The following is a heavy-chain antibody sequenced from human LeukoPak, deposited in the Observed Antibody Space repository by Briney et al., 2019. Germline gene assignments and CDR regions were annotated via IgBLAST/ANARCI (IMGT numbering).Heavy chain of an antibody. Sequence: SETLSLTCTVSGYSISSGYYWGWIRQPPGKGLEWIGSIYHSGSTYYNPSLKSRVTISVDASKNQFSLKLSSVTAADTAVYYCARARREMVDYWGQGTLVTVSS. CDR3: ARARREMVDY. CDR1: GYSISSGYY. D-gene: IGHD5-24*01. J-gene: IGHJ4*02. V-gene: IGHV4-38-2*02. CDR2: IYHSGST.